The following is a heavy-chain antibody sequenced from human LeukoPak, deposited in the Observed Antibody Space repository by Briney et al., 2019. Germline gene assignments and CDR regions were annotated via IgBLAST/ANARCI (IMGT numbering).Heavy chain of an antibody. CDR3: AKEVAYYYGSGSYLHFDY. CDR2: ISGSGGST. D-gene: IGHD3-10*01. Sequence: PGGSLRLSCAASGLTFSSYAMSWVRQAPGKGLEWVSAISGSGGSTYYADSVKGRFTISRDNSKNTLYLQMNSLRAEDTAVYYCAKEVAYYYGSGSYLHFDYWGQGTLVTVSS. J-gene: IGHJ4*02. CDR1: GLTFSSYA. V-gene: IGHV3-23*01.